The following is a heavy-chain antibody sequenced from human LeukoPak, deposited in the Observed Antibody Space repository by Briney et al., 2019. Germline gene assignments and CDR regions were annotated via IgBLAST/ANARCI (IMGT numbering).Heavy chain of an antibody. J-gene: IGHJ4*02. D-gene: IGHD4-23*01. Sequence: SETLSLTCTVSDSLSNYFWSWIRQSSGQGLEWIGYVHESGSTNYNPSLKSRVTISVDTSKNQFSLKVRSVTAADMAVYYCARHPGGNPAHRFDYWGQGILVTVSS. V-gene: IGHV4-59*08. CDR1: DSLSNYF. CDR3: ARHPGGNPAHRFDY. CDR2: VHESGST.